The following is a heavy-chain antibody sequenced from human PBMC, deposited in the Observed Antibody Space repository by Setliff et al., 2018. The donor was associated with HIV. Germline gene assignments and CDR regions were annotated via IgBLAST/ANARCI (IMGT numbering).Heavy chain of an antibody. CDR1: GDTFSSYA. D-gene: IGHD4-17*01. V-gene: IGHV1-69*05. Sequence: SVKVSCKASGDTFSSYAISWVRQAPGQGLEWMGRIIPIFGSPNYAQKVQGRVTMTTDTSTSTAYMELRSLRSDDTAVYYCAKDRDYGDRGDAFDIWGQGTMVTVSS. CDR2: IIPIFGSP. CDR3: AKDRDYGDRGDAFDI. J-gene: IGHJ3*02.